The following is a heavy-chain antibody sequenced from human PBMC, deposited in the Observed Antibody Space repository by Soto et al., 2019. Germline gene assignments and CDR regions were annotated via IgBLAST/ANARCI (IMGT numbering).Heavy chain of an antibody. D-gene: IGHD3-22*01. J-gene: IGHJ4*02. CDR3: ARGGRRYYDSSGYWVYFDY. CDR2: ISSSGSTI. Sequence: RQAPGKGLEWVSYISSSGSTIYYADSVKGRFTISRDNAKNSLYLQMNSLRAEDTAVYYCARGGRRYYDSSGYWVYFDYWGQGTLVTVSS. V-gene: IGHV3-48*03.